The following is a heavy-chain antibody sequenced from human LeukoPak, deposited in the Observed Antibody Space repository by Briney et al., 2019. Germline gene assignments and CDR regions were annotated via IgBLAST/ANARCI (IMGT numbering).Heavy chain of an antibody. Sequence: QPGGSLRLSCAASGFTFSSYAMHWVRQAPGKGLEWVAVISYDGSNKYYADSVKGRFTISRDNSKNTLYLQMNSLRAEDTAVYYCARELYYDSSGYAFDIWGQGTMVTVSS. D-gene: IGHD3-22*01. CDR3: ARELYYDSSGYAFDI. CDR1: GFTFSSYA. V-gene: IGHV3-30-3*01. CDR2: ISYDGSNK. J-gene: IGHJ3*02.